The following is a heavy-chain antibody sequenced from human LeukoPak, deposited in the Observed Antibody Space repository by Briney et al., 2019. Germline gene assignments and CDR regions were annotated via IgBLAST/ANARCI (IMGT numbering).Heavy chain of an antibody. J-gene: IGHJ4*02. V-gene: IGHV4-39*01. CDR1: GGSISSSSYY. CDR2: IYYSGST. D-gene: IGHD6-19*01. Sequence: SETLSLTCTVSGGSISSSSYYWGWSRQPPGKGLEWIGSIYYSGSTYYNPSLKSRVTISVDTSKNQFSLKLSSVTAADTAVYYCARPYSCGWYGDFDYWGQGTLVTVSS. CDR3: ARPYSCGWYGDFDY.